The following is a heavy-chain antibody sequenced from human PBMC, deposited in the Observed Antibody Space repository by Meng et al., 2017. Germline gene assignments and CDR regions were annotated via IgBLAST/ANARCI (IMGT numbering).Heavy chain of an antibody. V-gene: IGHV4-59*01. D-gene: IGHD2-8*02. CDR3: ARGTGGWYYFDY. J-gene: IGHJ4*02. Sequence: QVQLRESGPGLVKPSETLSLTCTVSGGSISSYYWSWIRQPPGKGLEWIGYIYYSGSTNYNPSLKSRVTKSVDTSKNQFSLKLSSVTAADTAVYYCARGTGGWYYFDYWGQGTLVTVSS. CDR1: GGSISSYY. CDR2: IYYSGST.